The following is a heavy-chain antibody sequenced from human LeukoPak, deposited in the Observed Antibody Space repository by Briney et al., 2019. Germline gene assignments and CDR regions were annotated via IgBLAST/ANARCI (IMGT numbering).Heavy chain of an antibody. J-gene: IGHJ5*02. CDR1: GFTVSSNY. CDR2: ISGSGGST. V-gene: IGHV3-23*01. CDR3: AKDRWELLHRGWFDP. Sequence: GGSLRLSCAASGFTVSSNYMSWVRQAPGKGLEWVSAISGSGGSTYYADSVKGRFTISRDNSKNTLYLQMNSLRAEDTAVYYCAKDRWELLHRGWFDPWGQGTLVTVSS. D-gene: IGHD1-26*01.